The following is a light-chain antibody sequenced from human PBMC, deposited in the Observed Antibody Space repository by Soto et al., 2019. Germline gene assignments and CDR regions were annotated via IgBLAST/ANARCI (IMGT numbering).Light chain of an antibody. V-gene: IGKV1-39*01. J-gene: IGKJ1*01. CDR3: QQGYSTPWT. Sequence: IQMTQSPSSLSASVGDRVAISCRASQDIRNTLAWYQQKPGEAPKLLSYAASSLQSGVPSRFSASGSGTDFTLTLNSLQPEDFATYYCQQGYSTPWTFGQGTKVDIK. CDR1: QDIRNT. CDR2: AAS.